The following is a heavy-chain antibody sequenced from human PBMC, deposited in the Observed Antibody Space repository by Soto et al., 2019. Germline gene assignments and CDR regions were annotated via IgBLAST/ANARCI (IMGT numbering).Heavy chain of an antibody. J-gene: IGHJ6*02. D-gene: IGHD6-13*01. Sequence: QVPLVQSGAEVKKPGYSVKVSCKASGGTFSTYGINWVRQAPGQGLEWMGGIIPICDTTNYAQKCQGKFTITADESTSTVYMELSSLRSEYTAVYYCAREEAAAATSGMDVWGQGTTVTVSS. V-gene: IGHV1-69*01. CDR1: GGTFSTYG. CDR3: AREEAAAATSGMDV. CDR2: IIPICDTT.